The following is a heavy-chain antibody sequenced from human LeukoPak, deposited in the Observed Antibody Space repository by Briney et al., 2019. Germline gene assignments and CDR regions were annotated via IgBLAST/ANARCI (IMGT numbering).Heavy chain of an antibody. V-gene: IGHV4-59*01. D-gene: IGHD3-10*01. CDR2: IYYSGST. CDR3: ARDGEAFDI. J-gene: IGHJ3*02. Sequence: PSETLSLTCTVSGGSISSYYLSWIRQPPGKGLEWIWYIYYSGSTNYNPSLKSRVTISVDTSKNQFSLKLSSVTAADTAVYYCARDGEAFDIWGEGTLVTVSS. CDR1: GGSISSYY.